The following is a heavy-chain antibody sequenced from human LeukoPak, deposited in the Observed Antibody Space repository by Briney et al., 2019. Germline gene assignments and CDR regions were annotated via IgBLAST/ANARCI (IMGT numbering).Heavy chain of an antibody. CDR1: GGSISSGSGDYY. J-gene: IGHJ4*02. Sequence: SQTLSLTCTVSGGSISSGSGDYYWSWIRQPPGTGLEWIGYIHYRGSTYYNPSLKSRVTISLDTSKNQVSLKMSSVTAADTAVYYCARQQSSSFLQRGYIESWGQGTLVTVSS. V-gene: IGHV4-30-4*01. CDR2: IHYRGST. D-gene: IGHD6-13*01. CDR3: ARQQSSSFLQRGYIES.